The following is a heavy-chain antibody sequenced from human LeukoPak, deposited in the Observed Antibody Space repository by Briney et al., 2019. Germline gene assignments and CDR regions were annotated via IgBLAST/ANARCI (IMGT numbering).Heavy chain of an antibody. Sequence: PSGTLSLTCAVSGGSISSSNWWSWVRQPPGKGLEWIGEINHSGSTNYNPSLKSRVTISVDTSKNQFSLKLSSVTAADTAVYYCARGHSSSWTKHQLFDYWGQGTLVTVSS. D-gene: IGHD6-13*01. V-gene: IGHV4-4*02. J-gene: IGHJ4*02. CDR1: GGSISSSNW. CDR2: INHSGST. CDR3: ARGHSSSWTKHQLFDY.